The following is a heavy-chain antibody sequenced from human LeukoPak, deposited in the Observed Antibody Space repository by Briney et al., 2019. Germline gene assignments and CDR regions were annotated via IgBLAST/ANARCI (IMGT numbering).Heavy chain of an antibody. V-gene: IGHV4-4*07. CDR1: GGSISSYY. J-gene: IGHJ5*02. Sequence: ASETLSLTCTVSGGSISSYYWNWNRQPAGKRLEWIGRIYTSGKTNYNPSLMSRVTISVDTSKNQFSLKMTSVTAADTAMYYCTRAIDSGGYQHKGFDPWGQGTLVTVSS. CDR2: IYTSGKT. D-gene: IGHD3-22*01. CDR3: TRAIDSGGYQHKGFDP.